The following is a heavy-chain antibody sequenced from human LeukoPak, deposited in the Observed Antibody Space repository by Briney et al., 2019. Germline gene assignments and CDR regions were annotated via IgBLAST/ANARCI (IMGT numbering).Heavy chain of an antibody. D-gene: IGHD6-19*01. V-gene: IGHV3-7*01. CDR3: ARDRKQWLVRRGAFDI. CDR2: IKQDGSEK. Sequence: GGSLRLSCAASGLTFSSYWMSWVRQAPGKGLEWVANIKQDGSEKYYVDSVKGRFTISRDNAKNSLYLQMNSLRAEDTAVYYCARDRKQWLVRRGAFDIWGQGTMVTVSS. J-gene: IGHJ3*02. CDR1: GLTFSSYW.